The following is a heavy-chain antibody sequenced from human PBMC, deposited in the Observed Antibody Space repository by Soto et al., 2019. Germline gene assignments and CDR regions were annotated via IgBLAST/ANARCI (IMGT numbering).Heavy chain of an antibody. J-gene: IGHJ4*02. CDR2: IIPIFGTA. CDR1: GGTFSSYA. V-gene: IGHV1-69*06. D-gene: IGHD6-19*01. CDR3: XXXXXGYSSGWWYFDY. Sequence: QVQLVQSGAEVKKPGSSVKVSCKASGGTFSSYAISWVRQAPGQGLEWMGGIIPIFGTANYAQKFQGRVTITADKSTSTAYMELSSLRSEDTAVYXXXXXXXGYSSGWWYFDYWDQGTLVTVSS.